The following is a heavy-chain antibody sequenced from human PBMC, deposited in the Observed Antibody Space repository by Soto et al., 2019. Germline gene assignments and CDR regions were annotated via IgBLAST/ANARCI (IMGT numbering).Heavy chain of an antibody. CDR1: GGSFSGHF. D-gene: IGHD3-22*01. V-gene: IGHV4-34*01. CDR2: INHSGST. Sequence: SETLSLTCAVYGGSFSGHFWSWIRQPPGKGLEWIGEINHSGSTNFNASLKSRVTISVDTSKNQFSLKVNSLTAADTAVYYCARGISMIVEAQRDAPDKYNWFDPWGQGTLVTVSS. J-gene: IGHJ5*02. CDR3: ARGISMIVEAQRDAPDKYNWFDP.